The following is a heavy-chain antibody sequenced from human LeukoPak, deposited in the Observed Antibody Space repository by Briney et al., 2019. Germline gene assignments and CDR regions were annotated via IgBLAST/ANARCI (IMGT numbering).Heavy chain of an antibody. J-gene: IGHJ4*02. Sequence: PGRSLRLSCAASGLTFDDYAMHWVRQAPGKGLEWVSGISWNSGSIGYADSVKGRFTISRDNAKNSLYLQMNSLRAEDTALYYCAKRQPTRYSSSWYFDYWGQGTLVTVSS. V-gene: IGHV3-9*01. CDR3: AKRQPTRYSSSWYFDY. CDR1: GLTFDDYA. CDR2: ISWNSGSI. D-gene: IGHD6-13*01.